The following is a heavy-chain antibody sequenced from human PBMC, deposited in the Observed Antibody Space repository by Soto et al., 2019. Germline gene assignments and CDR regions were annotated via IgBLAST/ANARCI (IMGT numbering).Heavy chain of an antibody. CDR3: ARTTGLNWFDP. D-gene: IGHD1-1*01. J-gene: IGHJ5*02. V-gene: IGHV3-33*01. Sequence: QVQLVESGGGVVQPGRSLRLSCAASGFTFSSYGMHWVRQAPGKGLEWVVVIWYDGSNKHYADSVKGRFTISRDNSKNTLYLQMNSLRAEDTAVYYCARTTGLNWFDPWGQGTLVTVS. CDR2: IWYDGSNK. CDR1: GFTFSSYG.